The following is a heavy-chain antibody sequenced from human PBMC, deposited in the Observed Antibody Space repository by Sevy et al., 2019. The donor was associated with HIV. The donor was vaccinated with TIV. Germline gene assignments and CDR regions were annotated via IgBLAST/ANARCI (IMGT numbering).Heavy chain of an antibody. CDR1: GYSFTAYS. D-gene: IGHD3-22*01. Sequence: ASVKVSCKTSGYSFTAYSIHWVRQAPGQGLEWMGWINPNSGGANYAQKFQDRVTLTRDTSINPAYMVLSSLRSDDTALYYCARSQYYYDRAGPPGYYFDYWAQGTLVTVSS. CDR2: INPNSGGA. CDR3: ARSQYYYDRAGPPGYYFDY. J-gene: IGHJ4*02. V-gene: IGHV1-2*02.